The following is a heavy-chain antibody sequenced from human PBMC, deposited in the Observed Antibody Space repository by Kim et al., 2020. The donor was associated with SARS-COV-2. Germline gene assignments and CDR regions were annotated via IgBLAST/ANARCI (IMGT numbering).Heavy chain of an antibody. CDR1: GFTFSNSG. CDR2: ISDSGDAT. CDR3: SSTTLTRD. Sequence: GGSLRLSCAVSGFTFSNSGMRWVRQRPGKGLEWVSSISDSGDATYYADSVKGRFTISRDNSRNTLFLQMDSLSAEDTAVYYCSSTTLTRDGGQGSLVTVSS. V-gene: IGHV3-23*01. J-gene: IGHJ4*02. D-gene: IGHD4-17*01.